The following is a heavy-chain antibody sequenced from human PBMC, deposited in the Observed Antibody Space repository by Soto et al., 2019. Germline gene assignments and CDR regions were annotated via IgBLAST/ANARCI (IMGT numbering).Heavy chain of an antibody. Sequence: EVQLVESGGGLVQPGGSLRLSCAASGFTVSSNYMSWVRQAPGKGLEWVSVIYSGGSTYYADSVKGRFTISRHNSKNTLYLQMNSLRAEDTAGDYCARETPQRRRYFDYWGQGTLVTVSS. CDR3: ARETPQRRRYFDY. J-gene: IGHJ4*02. V-gene: IGHV3-53*04. CDR1: GFTVSSNY. D-gene: IGHD6-25*01. CDR2: IYSGGST.